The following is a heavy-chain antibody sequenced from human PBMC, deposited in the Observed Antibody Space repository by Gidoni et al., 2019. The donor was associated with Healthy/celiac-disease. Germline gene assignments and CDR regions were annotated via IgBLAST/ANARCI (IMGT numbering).Heavy chain of an antibody. D-gene: IGHD3-10*01. CDR3: ARGRTDYYGSGSYREGDY. CDR1: GYTFTSYD. Sequence: QVQLVQSGAEVKKPGASVKVSCKASGYTFTSYDINWVRQATGQGLEWMGWMNPNSGNTGYAQKFQGRVTMTRNTSISTAYMELSSLRSEDTAVYYCARGRTDYYGSGSYREGDYWGQGTLVTVSS. J-gene: IGHJ4*02. V-gene: IGHV1-8*01. CDR2: MNPNSGNT.